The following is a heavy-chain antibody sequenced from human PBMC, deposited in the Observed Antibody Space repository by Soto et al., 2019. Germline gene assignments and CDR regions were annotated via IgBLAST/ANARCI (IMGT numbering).Heavy chain of an antibody. CDR3: AKLSREDAFHX. CDR1: GYSVTSYW. CDR2: IYPGDSDT. J-gene: IGHJ3*02. D-gene: IGHD2-2*01. V-gene: IGHV5-51*01. Sequence: GEALKISCKGSGYSVTSYWIGWVRQMPGKGLEWMVIIYPGDSDTRYRPSLKGQVTISADKSISTAYLQWSSLKALDTAMYYCAKLSREDAFHXWGQVTMVTVS.